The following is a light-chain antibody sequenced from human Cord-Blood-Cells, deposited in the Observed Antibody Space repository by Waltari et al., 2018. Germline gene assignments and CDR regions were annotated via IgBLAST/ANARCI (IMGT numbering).Light chain of an antibody. J-gene: IGLJ2*01. V-gene: IGLV2-14*01. CDR3: SSYTSSSTPV. Sequence: QSALTQPASVSGSPGQSITIPCTGTSSAVGGYNYVSWYQQHPGKAPKLMIYEVSNRPSGVSNRFSGSKSGNTASLTISGLQAEDEADYYCSSYTSSSTPVFGGGTKLTVL. CDR1: SSAVGGYNY. CDR2: EVS.